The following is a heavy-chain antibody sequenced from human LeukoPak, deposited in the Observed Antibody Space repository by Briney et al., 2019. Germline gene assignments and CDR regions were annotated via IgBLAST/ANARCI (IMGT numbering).Heavy chain of an antibody. V-gene: IGHV1-18*01. D-gene: IGHD2-2*01. CDR2: ISAYNGNT. Sequence: ASVKVSCKASGYTFTSYGISWVRQAPGQGLEWMGWISAYNGNTNYAQKLQGRVTMTTDTSTSTAYMELRSLRSDDTAVYYCARADIVVVPAAENWFDPWGQGTLVTVSS. CDR1: GYTFTSYG. CDR3: ARADIVVVPAAENWFDP. J-gene: IGHJ5*02.